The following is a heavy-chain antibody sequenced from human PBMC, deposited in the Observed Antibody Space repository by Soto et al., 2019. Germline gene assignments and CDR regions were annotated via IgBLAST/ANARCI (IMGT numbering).Heavy chain of an antibody. Sequence: QVQLVQSGAEVKKPGSSVKVSCKASGGTFSSYAISWVRQAPGQGLEWMGGIIPIFGTANYAQKFQGRVTITAEKSTSTAYMELSSLRSEDTAVYYCASQVYYYDSSGYYYYYYGMDVWGHGTTVTVSS. J-gene: IGHJ6*02. CDR2: IIPIFGTA. CDR1: GGTFSSYA. CDR3: ASQVYYYDSSGYYYYYYGMDV. V-gene: IGHV1-69*06. D-gene: IGHD3-22*01.